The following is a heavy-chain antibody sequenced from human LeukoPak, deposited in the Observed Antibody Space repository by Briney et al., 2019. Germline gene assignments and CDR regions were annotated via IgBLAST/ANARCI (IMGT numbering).Heavy chain of an antibody. Sequence: GGSVRLSCADSGFSFSGYNMNWVRQSPGKGLEWVSSITSSSNYIYYADSVKGRFTISRDNAKNSLYLQMNSLRAEDTAVYYCAKSPSGGRYYFDYWGPGTLVTVSS. J-gene: IGHJ4*02. V-gene: IGHV3-21*01. CDR1: GFSFSGYN. CDR3: AKSPSGGRYYFDY. D-gene: IGHD3-16*01. CDR2: ITSSSNYI.